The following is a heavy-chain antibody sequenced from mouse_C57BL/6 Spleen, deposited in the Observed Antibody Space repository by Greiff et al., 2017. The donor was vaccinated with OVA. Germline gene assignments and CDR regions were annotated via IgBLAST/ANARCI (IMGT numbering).Heavy chain of an antibody. CDR2: IWGVGST. CDR3: ARAGYYGGDYYAMDY. CDR1: GFSLTSYG. V-gene: IGHV2-6*01. J-gene: IGHJ4*01. Sequence: VQRVESGPGLVAPSQSLSITCTVSGFSLTSYGVDWVRQSPGKGLEWLGVIWGVGSTNYNLALKSRLSISKDNSKSQVFLKMNSLQTDDTAMYYCARAGYYGGDYYAMDYWGQGTSVTVSS. D-gene: IGHD1-2*01.